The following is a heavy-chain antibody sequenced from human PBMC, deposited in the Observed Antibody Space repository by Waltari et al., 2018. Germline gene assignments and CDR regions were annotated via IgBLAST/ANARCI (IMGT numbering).Heavy chain of an antibody. D-gene: IGHD3-10*01. Sequence: QVQLQESGPGLVKPSETLSLTCTVSGGSISSYYWSWIRQPPGKGLEWVGYIYYSGSTNYTPSLQSRVTIAVDTSKNQFSLKLSSVTAADTAVYYCAREDYYGSGSYARRYYYYYMDVWGKGTTVTVSS. V-gene: IGHV4-59*01. J-gene: IGHJ6*03. CDR2: IYYSGST. CDR1: GGSISSYY. CDR3: AREDYYGSGSYARRYYYYYMDV.